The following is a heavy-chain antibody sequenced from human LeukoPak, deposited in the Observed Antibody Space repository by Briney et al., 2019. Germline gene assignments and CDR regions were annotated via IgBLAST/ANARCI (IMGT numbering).Heavy chain of an antibody. Sequence: PGGSLRLSCAAAGFTFSSHSMNWVRQAPGKGLEWVSSITSSSSYIHYADSVKGRFLISRDNAKNSLYLQMNSLRDEDSAVYYCARSRGYSYAGLGEVLDYWGQGTLVTVSS. D-gene: IGHD5-18*01. J-gene: IGHJ4*02. V-gene: IGHV3-21*01. CDR3: ARSRGYSYAGLGEVLDY. CDR1: GFTFSSHS. CDR2: ITSSSSYI.